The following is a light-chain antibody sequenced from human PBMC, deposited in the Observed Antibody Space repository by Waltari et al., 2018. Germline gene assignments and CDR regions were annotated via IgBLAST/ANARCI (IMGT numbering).Light chain of an antibody. Sequence: QSVLIQPASVSGSPGQSLTISCTGSRSDVGNYNFVSWYQQHPDEAPKLVIYEGSKRPSWISIRFSGSKSGNTSSLTISRLQAEDEADYFCCSYAGSRTPWVFGGGTRVTVL. V-gene: IGLV2-23*01. CDR2: EGS. CDR1: RSDVGNYNF. J-gene: IGLJ3*02. CDR3: CSYAGSRTPWV.